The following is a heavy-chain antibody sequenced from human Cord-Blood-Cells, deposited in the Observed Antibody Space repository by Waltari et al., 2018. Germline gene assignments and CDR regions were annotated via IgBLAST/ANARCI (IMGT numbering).Heavy chain of an antibody. Sequence: EVQLVESGGGLIQPGGSLRLSCAASGFTVSSNYMSWVRQAPGKGLEWVSVIYSGGSTYYADSVKGRFTISRDNSKNTLYLQMNSLRAEDTAVYYCARVLYSSSWYTVYWGQGTLVTVSS. CDR2: IYSGGST. J-gene: IGHJ4*02. CDR3: ARVLYSSSWYTVY. CDR1: GFTVSSNY. V-gene: IGHV3-53*01. D-gene: IGHD6-13*01.